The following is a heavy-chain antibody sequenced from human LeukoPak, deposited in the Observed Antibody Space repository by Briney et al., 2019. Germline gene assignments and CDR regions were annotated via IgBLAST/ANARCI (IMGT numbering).Heavy chain of an antibody. CDR3: ARGFGGDLLGYYFDS. CDR1: GFTVGTNY. Sequence: GGSLRLSCAASGFTVGTNYVTWVRQAPGKGLEWVSFISGGGLTYFAGSVKGRFTISRDYSKNTVYLQLNSLRADDTAMYFCARGFGGDLLGYYFDSWGQGTLVTVSS. CDR2: ISGGGLT. D-gene: IGHD3-10*01. J-gene: IGHJ4*02. V-gene: IGHV3-53*01.